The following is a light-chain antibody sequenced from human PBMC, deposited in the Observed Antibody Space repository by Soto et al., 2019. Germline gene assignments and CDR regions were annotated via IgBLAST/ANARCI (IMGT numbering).Light chain of an antibody. CDR2: DVH. Sequence: QSVLTQPASVSGSPGQSITISCTGTRTDVDGHDYVCWYQQHPGQAPKLIIFDVHNRPSGVSSRFSGSKSGDTAFLTISGLQAEDDGEYYCGSYTASAPFYVFGSGTKLTVL. CDR3: GSYTASAPFYV. J-gene: IGLJ1*01. CDR1: RTDVDGHDY. V-gene: IGLV2-14*03.